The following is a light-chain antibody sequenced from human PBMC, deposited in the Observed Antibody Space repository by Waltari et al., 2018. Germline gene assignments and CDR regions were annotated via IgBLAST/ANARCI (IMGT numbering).Light chain of an antibody. Sequence: EIVLTQSPATLSLSPGERATLSCRASQSVSRYLAWYQQKPGQAPRLLMYDASNRATGIPARFSGSGSGTDFTLTISSLEPEDFAVYYCQQRSKWPFTFGQGTGLESK. CDR1: QSVSRY. CDR3: QQRSKWPFT. CDR2: DAS. V-gene: IGKV3-11*01. J-gene: IGKJ5*01.